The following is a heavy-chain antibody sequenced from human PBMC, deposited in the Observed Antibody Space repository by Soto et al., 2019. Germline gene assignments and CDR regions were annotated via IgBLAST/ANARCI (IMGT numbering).Heavy chain of an antibody. CDR2: INPNSGGT. V-gene: IGHV1-2*02. CDR3: ARGGMWELLSPWYFDY. CDR1: GYTFTGYY. D-gene: IGHD1-26*01. Sequence: ASVKVSCKASGYTFTGYYMHWVRQAPGQGLEWMGWINPNSGGTNYAQKFQGRVTMTRDTSISTAYMELSRLRSDDTAVYYCARGGMWELLSPWYFDYWGQGTLVTVSS. J-gene: IGHJ4*02.